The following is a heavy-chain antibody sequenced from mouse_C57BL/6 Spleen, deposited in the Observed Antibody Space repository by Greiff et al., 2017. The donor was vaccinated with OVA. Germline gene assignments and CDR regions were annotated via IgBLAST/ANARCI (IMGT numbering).Heavy chain of an antibody. CDR2: ISDGGSYT. V-gene: IGHV5-4*01. CDR1: GFTFSSYA. CDR3: ARDQTGTDFDY. J-gene: IGHJ2*01. D-gene: IGHD4-1*01. Sequence: EVQLVESGGGLVTPGGSLKLSCAASGFTFSSYAMSWVRQTPEKRLEWVATISDGGSYTYYPDNVKGRFTISRDNAKNNLYLQMSHLKSEDTAMYYCARDQTGTDFDYWGQGTTLTVSS.